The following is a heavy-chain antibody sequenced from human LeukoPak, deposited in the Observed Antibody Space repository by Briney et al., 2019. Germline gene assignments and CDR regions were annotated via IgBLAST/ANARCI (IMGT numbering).Heavy chain of an antibody. CDR3: AKAGVRRRGYSYGYEENAFDI. CDR2: ISYDGSNK. D-gene: IGHD5-18*01. V-gene: IGHV3-30*18. J-gene: IGHJ3*02. CDR1: GFTFSSYG. Sequence: GESLRLSCAASGFTFSSYGMHWVRQAPGRGLEWVAVISYDGSNKYYADSVKGRFTISRDNFKNTLYLQMNSLRAEDTAVYYCAKAGVRRRGYSYGYEENAFDIWGQGTMVTVSS.